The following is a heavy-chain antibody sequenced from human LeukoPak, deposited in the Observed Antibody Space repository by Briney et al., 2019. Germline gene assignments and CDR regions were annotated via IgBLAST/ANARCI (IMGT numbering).Heavy chain of an antibody. Sequence: GGSLRLSCAASGFTFSSYWMHWVRQAPGKGLVWVSRINSDGSSTSYADSVKGRFTISRDNAKNTLYLQMNGLRAEDTAVYYCARLVNSGYDPFDYWGQGTLVTVSS. J-gene: IGHJ4*02. CDR2: INSDGSST. CDR1: GFTFSSYW. V-gene: IGHV3-74*01. D-gene: IGHD5-12*01. CDR3: ARLVNSGYDPFDY.